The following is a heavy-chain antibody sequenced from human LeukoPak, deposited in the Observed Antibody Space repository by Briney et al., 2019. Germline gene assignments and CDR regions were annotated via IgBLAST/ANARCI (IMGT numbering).Heavy chain of an antibody. V-gene: IGHV4-39*07. J-gene: IGHJ4*02. D-gene: IGHD4-23*01. CDR3: ARCYGGNSVLRD. CDR1: GGSISSSSYY. CDR2: IYYSGST. Sequence: PSETLSLTCTVSGGSISSSSYYWGWIRQPPGKGLEWIGSIYYSGSTYYNPSLKSRVTISVDTSKNQFSLKLSSVTAADTAVYYCARCYGGNSVLRDWGQGTLVTVSS.